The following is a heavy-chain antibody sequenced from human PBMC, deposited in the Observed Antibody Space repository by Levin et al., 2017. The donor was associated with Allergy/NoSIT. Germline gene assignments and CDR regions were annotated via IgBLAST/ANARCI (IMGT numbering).Heavy chain of an antibody. J-gene: IGHJ4*02. CDR2: ISGSGGST. D-gene: IGHD3-22*01. V-gene: IGHV3-23*01. CDR1: GFTFSSYT. Sequence: ASVKVSCAASGFTFSSYTMTWIRQAPGKGLEWVSTISGSGGSTYYADSVKGRFTISRDNSKSTLYLQMNSLRAEDTAVYNCAKKGYDSSGYAPFDHWGQGALVTVSS. CDR3: AKKGYDSSGYAPFDH.